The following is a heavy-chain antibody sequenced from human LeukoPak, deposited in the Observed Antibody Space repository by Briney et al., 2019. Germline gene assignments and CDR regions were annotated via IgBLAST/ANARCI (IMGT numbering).Heavy chain of an antibody. Sequence: GGSLRLSCAASGFTVSSNYMSWVRQAPGKGLEWVSVIYSGGSTYYADSVKGRFTISRDNSKNTLYLQMNSLRAEDTAVYYCARTRGSGYYHYWYFDLWGRGTLATVSS. CDR3: ARTRGSGYYHYWYFDL. CDR2: IYSGGST. CDR1: GFTVSSNY. J-gene: IGHJ2*01. D-gene: IGHD3-22*01. V-gene: IGHV3-53*01.